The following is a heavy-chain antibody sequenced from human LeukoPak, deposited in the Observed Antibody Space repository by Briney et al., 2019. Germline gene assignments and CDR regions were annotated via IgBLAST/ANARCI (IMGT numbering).Heavy chain of an antibody. CDR3: AKPGSSSYLYYFDS. CDR2: ISGSGGST. V-gene: IGHV3-23*01. Sequence: PGGSLRLSCAASGFTFSSDAMNWVRQAPGKGLEWVSAISGSGGSTYYADSVKGRFTISRDNSKNTLYLQMNSLRAEDTAVYFCAKPGSSSYLYYFDSWGQGTLVTVSS. J-gene: IGHJ4*02. CDR1: GFTFSSDA. D-gene: IGHD6-6*01.